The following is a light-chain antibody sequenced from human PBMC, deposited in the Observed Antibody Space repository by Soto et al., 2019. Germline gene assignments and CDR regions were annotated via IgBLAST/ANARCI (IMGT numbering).Light chain of an antibody. CDR3: QQHGSSPVYT. CDR2: VAS. V-gene: IGKV3-20*01. CDR1: QSVSSSY. J-gene: IGKJ2*01. Sequence: EIVLTQSPGTLSLSPGERATLSCRASQSVSSSYLAWYQQKPGQAPRLLIHVASSRATGIPDRFSGSGYGTDFTLTISRLKLQDYAVYYCQQHGSSPVYTFGQGTKLEIK.